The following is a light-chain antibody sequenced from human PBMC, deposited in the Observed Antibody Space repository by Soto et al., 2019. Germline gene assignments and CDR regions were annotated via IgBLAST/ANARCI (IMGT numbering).Light chain of an antibody. J-gene: IGKJ1*01. V-gene: IGKV4-1*01. CDR1: QSVLYSSNNKHY. CDR2: WAT. Sequence: DIVTTQSPDSLTVSLGERATIKCRTGQSVLYSSNNKHYLAWYQQRLGQPPKPLITWATVREPGFPERFTGSVSGSDFTLTITNLRAEDVATYFCHQYYGIPWTFGQGTRV. CDR3: HQYYGIPWT.